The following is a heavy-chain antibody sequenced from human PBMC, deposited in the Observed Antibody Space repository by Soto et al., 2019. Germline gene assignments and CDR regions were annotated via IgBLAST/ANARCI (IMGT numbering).Heavy chain of an antibody. J-gene: IGHJ6*02. CDR3: TTDTRESSSWYSYYYGMDV. CDR2: IKSKTDGGTT. Sequence: GGSLRLSCAASGFTFSNAWMSWVRQAPGKGLEWVGRIKSKTDGGTTDYAAPVKGRFTISRDDSKNTLYLQMNSLKTEDTAVYYCTTDTRESSSWYSYYYGMDVWGQGTTVTVSS. V-gene: IGHV3-15*01. D-gene: IGHD6-13*01. CDR1: GFTFSNAW.